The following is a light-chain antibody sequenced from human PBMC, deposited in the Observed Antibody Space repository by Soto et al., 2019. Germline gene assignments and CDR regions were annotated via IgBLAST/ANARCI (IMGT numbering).Light chain of an antibody. V-gene: IGKV4-1*01. J-gene: IGKJ1*01. Sequence: DIVMTQSPYSLAVSLGERATFNCKSSQNLLYSSNNRNYLAWYQQKPGQPPKLLVSWASTRESGVPDRFSGGGSGTDFTLTITSLQAEDVAVYYCQQYYSDPLTFGQGTKVEIK. CDR3: QQYYSDPLT. CDR2: WAS. CDR1: QNLLYSSNNRNY.